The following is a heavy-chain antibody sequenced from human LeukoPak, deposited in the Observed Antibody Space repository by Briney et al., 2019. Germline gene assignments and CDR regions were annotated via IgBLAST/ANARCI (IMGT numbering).Heavy chain of an antibody. D-gene: IGHD4-11*01. CDR1: GGSISSSSSY. CDR2: IYYSGST. CDR3: ARHDYSTNWFDP. J-gene: IGHJ5*02. V-gene: IGHV4-39*01. Sequence: PSETLSLTCTASGGSISSSSSYWGWIRQPPGKGLEWIGSIYYSGSTYYNPSLKSRVTISVDTSKNQFSLKLSSVTAADTSVYYCARHDYSTNWFDPWGQGTLVTVSS.